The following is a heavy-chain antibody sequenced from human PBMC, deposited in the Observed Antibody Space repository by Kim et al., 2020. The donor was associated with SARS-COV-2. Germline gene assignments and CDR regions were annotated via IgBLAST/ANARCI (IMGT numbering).Heavy chain of an antibody. Sequence: SETLSLTCTVSGGSISSSSYYWGWIRQPPGKGLEWIGCIYYSGSTYYNPSLKSRVTISVDTSKNQFSLKLSSVTAADTAVYYCARLQNSGYYFDYWGQGTLVTVSS. D-gene: IGHD5-12*01. V-gene: IGHV4-39*01. CDR2: IYYSGST. CDR1: GGSISSSSYY. J-gene: IGHJ4*02. CDR3: ARLQNSGYYFDY.